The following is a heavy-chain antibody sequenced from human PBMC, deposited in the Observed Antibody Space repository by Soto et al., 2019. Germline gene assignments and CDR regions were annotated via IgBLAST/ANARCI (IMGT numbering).Heavy chain of an antibody. D-gene: IGHD5-18*01. J-gene: IGHJ4*02. V-gene: IGHV3-48*03. CDR2: ISSSGSNI. CDR3: ARTRLNPLWSTGEFDY. Sequence: PGGSLRLSCAASGFTFSSYEMDWVRQAPGKGLEWVSYISSSGSNIYYADSVKGRFTISRDNAKNSLYLQMNSLRAEDTAVYYCARTRLNPLWSTGEFDYWGQGTLVTVSS. CDR1: GFTFSSYE.